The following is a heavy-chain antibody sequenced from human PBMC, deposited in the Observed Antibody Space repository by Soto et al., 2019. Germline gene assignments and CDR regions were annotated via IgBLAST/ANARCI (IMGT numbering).Heavy chain of an antibody. D-gene: IGHD2-2*02. J-gene: IGHJ4*02. Sequence: EVQLVESGGGLIQPGGSLRLSCAASGFSVSRNYMRWVRQAPGKGLEWVSVIQSGGNIYYADAVKGRFTTSRDNSKNTLYLQMNSLRAEDTAVYYCARSNTLDYWGQGTLVTVSS. CDR2: IQSGGNI. V-gene: IGHV3-53*01. CDR3: ARSNTLDY. CDR1: GFSVSRNY.